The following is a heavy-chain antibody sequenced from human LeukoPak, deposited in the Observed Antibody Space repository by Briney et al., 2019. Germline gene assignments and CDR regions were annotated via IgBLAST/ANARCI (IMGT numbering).Heavy chain of an antibody. Sequence: GGSLRLSCAASGFTFNSFAMSWVRQAPGKGLEWVSAISGGGSTYYADSVKGRFTISRDNSKNTLYLQMNSLRAEDTALYYCARDEEGGSYPLDSWGQGTLVTVSS. J-gene: IGHJ4*02. V-gene: IGHV3-23*01. CDR2: ISGGGST. CDR1: GFTFNSFA. D-gene: IGHD1-26*01. CDR3: ARDEEGGSYPLDS.